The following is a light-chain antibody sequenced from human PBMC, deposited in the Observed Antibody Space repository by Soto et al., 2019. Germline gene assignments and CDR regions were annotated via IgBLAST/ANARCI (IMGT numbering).Light chain of an antibody. CDR2: GAS. CDR3: QQFNTWPPVT. Sequence: EIVMTQSPATLSVSQRERATVSCRDSQSISRNLAWYQQKPGQAPRLLIYGASTRATGSPARFSGSGSGTEFTLTISSLQSEDFAVYYCQQFNTWPPVTFGGGTKVDI. V-gene: IGKV3-15*01. CDR1: QSISRN. J-gene: IGKJ4*01.